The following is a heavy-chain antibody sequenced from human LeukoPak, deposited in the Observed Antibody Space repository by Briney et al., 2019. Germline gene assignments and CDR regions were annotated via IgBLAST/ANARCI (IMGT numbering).Heavy chain of an antibody. CDR2: IYYSGST. CDR3: ARDRGRLAAAGDTRTYDAFDI. J-gene: IGHJ3*02. CDR1: GGSISSYY. Sequence: SETLSLTCTVSGGSISSYYWSWIRQPPGKGLEWIGYIYYSGSTNYNPSLKSRVTISVDTSKNQFSLKLSSVTAADTAVYYCARDRGRLAAAGDTRTYDAFDIWGQGTMVTVSS. V-gene: IGHV4-59*01. D-gene: IGHD6-13*01.